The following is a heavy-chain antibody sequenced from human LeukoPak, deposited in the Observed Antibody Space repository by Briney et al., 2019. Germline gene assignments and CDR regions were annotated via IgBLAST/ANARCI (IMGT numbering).Heavy chain of an antibody. Sequence: PSETLSLTCTVSGGSLSSYYWSWIRQPPGKGLEYVGYIYYTGSTNYNPTLKSRVTISVDTSKNQFSLKLSSVTAADTAVYYCARLYYYDSSGYYYTFGYWGQGTLVTVSS. V-gene: IGHV4-59*08. J-gene: IGHJ4*02. D-gene: IGHD3-22*01. CDR1: GGSLSSYY. CDR3: ARLYYYDSSGYYYTFGY. CDR2: IYYTGST.